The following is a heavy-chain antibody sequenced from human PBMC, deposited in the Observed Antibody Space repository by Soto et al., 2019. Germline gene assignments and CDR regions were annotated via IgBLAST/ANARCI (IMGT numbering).Heavy chain of an antibody. D-gene: IGHD3-3*01. Sequence: PGGSLRLSCAASGFTFDDYAMHWVRQAPGKGLEWVSGISWNSGSIGYADSVKGRFTISRDNAKNSLYLQMNSLRAEDTALYYCAKDRDYDFWSGSPQVGPAFDYWGQGTLVTVSS. CDR3: AKDRDYDFWSGSPQVGPAFDY. CDR2: ISWNSGSI. V-gene: IGHV3-9*01. J-gene: IGHJ4*02. CDR1: GFTFDDYA.